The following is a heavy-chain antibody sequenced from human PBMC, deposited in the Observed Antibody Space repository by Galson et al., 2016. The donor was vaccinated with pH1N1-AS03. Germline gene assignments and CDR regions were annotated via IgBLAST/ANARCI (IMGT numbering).Heavy chain of an antibody. V-gene: IGHV6-1*01. Sequence: CAISGDSVSSNIVAWNWIRQSPSGGLEWLGRTYWRSKWYNDYAVSVKSRITINPDTSKNQFSLQLNSVIPEDTAVYYCARGRYSAFDIWGQGTMVTVSS. CDR3: ARGRYSAFDI. D-gene: IGHD1-1*01. J-gene: IGHJ3*02. CDR2: TYWRSKWYN. CDR1: GDSVSSNIVA.